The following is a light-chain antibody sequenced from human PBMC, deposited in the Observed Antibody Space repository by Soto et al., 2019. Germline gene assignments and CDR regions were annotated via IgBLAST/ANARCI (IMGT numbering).Light chain of an antibody. J-gene: IGLJ1*01. CDR2: EVS. CDR1: SIDIGAYDS. V-gene: IGLV2-14*01. CDR3: SSRTTSNPYV. Sequence: QSALTQPASVSGSPGQSITISCTGTSIDIGAYDSVSWYQQHPGKAPKLMIYEVSNRPSGVSNRFSASKSGNTASLTISGLQAEDEADYYCSSRTTSNPYVFGTGTKLTVL.